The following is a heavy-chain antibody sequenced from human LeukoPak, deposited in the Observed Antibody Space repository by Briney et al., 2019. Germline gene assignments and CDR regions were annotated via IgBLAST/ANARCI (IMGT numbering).Heavy chain of an antibody. J-gene: IGHJ4*02. D-gene: IGHD1-1*01. CDR2: ITGNGGGT. V-gene: IGHV3-64*02. CDR3: VRGGESTNCFDY. Sequence: GGSLRLSCAASGFIFSSYAMQWVRQAPGKELECISAITGNGGGTFYADSVKGRFTISRDNSKNTLFLQMDSLKAEYMAVYYCVRGGESTNCFDYWGQGILVTVSS. CDR1: GFIFSSYA.